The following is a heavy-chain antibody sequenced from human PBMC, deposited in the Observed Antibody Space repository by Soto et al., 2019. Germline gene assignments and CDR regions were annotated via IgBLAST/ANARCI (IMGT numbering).Heavy chain of an antibody. J-gene: IGHJ4*02. V-gene: IGHV3-48*01. CDR3: ATLFSGSYEVY. D-gene: IGHD1-26*01. CDR1: GFTFRSYS. Sequence: GGSLRLSCAASGFTFRSYSMNWVRQAPGKGLEWVSYISSSNRTINYADSVKGRFTISRDNSKNTLYLQMNSLRAEDTAVYYCATLFSGSYEVYWGQGTLVTVSS. CDR2: ISSSNRTI.